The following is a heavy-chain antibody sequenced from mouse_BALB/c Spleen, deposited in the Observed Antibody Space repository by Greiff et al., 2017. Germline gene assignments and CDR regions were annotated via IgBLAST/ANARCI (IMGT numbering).Heavy chain of an antibody. CDR2: IDPANGNT. J-gene: IGHJ1*01. D-gene: IGHD1-1*01. Sequence: VQLQQSGAELVKPGASVKLSCTASGFNIKDTYMHWVKQRPEQGLEWIGRIDPANGNTKYDPKFQGKATITADTSSNTAYLQLSSLTSEDTAVYYCARHYYGSSLYWYFDVWGAGTTVTGAS. CDR3: ARHYYGSSLYWYFDV. V-gene: IGHV14-3*02. CDR1: GFNIKDTY.